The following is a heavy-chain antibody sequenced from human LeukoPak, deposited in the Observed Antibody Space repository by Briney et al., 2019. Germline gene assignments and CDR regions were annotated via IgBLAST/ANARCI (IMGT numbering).Heavy chain of an antibody. CDR2: ISSSSSYI. Sequence: GGSLRLSCAASGFTFSSYIMNWVRQAPGKGLEWVSSISSSSSYIYYADSVKGRFTISRDNDKTPLYLQMNSLRAEDTAVYYCAKDVMRSTMIVVVTTYYFDYWGQGTLVTVSS. J-gene: IGHJ4*02. CDR3: AKDVMRSTMIVVVTTYYFDY. V-gene: IGHV3-21*04. D-gene: IGHD3-22*01. CDR1: GFTFSSYI.